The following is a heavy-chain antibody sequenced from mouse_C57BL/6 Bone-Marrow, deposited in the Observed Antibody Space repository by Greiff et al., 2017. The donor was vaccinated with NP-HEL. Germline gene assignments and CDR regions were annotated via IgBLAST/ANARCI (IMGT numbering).Heavy chain of an antibody. CDR2: IDPSDSYT. D-gene: IGHD1-1*01. CDR1: GYTFTSYW. V-gene: IGHV1-59*01. J-gene: IGHJ4*01. Sequence: QVQLQQPGAELVRPGTSVKLSCKASGYTFTSYWMHWVKQRPGQGLEWIGVIDPSDSYTNYNQKFKGKATLTVDTSSSTAYMQLSSLTSEDSAVYYCARGGITRYYYAMDYWGQGTSVTVSS. CDR3: ARGGITRYYYAMDY.